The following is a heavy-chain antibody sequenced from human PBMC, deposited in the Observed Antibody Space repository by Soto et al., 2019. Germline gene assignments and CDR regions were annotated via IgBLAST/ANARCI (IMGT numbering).Heavy chain of an antibody. CDR1: GFTFSSYC. J-gene: IGHJ4*02. CDR2: ISYDGSNK. V-gene: IGHV3-30*18. D-gene: IGHD3-10*02. Sequence: GGSLRLSCAASGFTFSSYCMYWVRQAPGKGLEWVAVISYDGSNKYYADSVKGRFTISRDNSKNTLYLQMNSLRAEDTAVYYCAKEWDVPALVFDYWGQGTLVTVSS. CDR3: AKEWDVPALVFDY.